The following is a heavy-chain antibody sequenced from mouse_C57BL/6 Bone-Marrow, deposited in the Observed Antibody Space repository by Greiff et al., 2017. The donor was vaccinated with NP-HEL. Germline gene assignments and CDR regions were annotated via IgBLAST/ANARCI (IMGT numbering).Heavy chain of an antibody. CDR2: IYPRSGNT. CDR1: GYTFTSYG. D-gene: IGHD1-1*02. V-gene: IGHV1-81*01. Sequence: VKLQESGAELARPGASVKLSCKASGYTFTSYGISWVKQRTGQGLEWIGEIYPRSGNTYYNEKFKGKATLTADKSSSTAYMELRSLTSEDSAVYFCARYGGNYTFAYWGQGTLVTVSA. J-gene: IGHJ3*01. CDR3: ARYGGNYTFAY.